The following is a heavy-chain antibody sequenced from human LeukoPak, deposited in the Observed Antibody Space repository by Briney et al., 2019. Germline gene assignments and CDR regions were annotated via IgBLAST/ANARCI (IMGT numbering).Heavy chain of an antibody. CDR1: GYTFTGYY. Sequence: GASVKVSCKASGYTFTGYYMHWVRQAPGQGLEWMGWINPNSGGTNYAQKFQGRVTMTRDTSISTGYMELSSLRSDDTAVYYCARGGCGGECSFDYWGQGTLVTVSS. CDR3: ARGGCGGECSFDY. D-gene: IGHD2-21*01. CDR2: INPNSGGT. J-gene: IGHJ4*02. V-gene: IGHV1-2*02.